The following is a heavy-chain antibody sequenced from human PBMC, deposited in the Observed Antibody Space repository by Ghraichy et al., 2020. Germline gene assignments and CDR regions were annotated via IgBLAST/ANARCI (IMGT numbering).Heavy chain of an antibody. CDR3: ATDGTSGSCHPMGDV. CDR1: GFTISSYW. Sequence: GGSLRLSCAGSGFTISSYWMHWVRQAPGKGLVWVSRINSDGSATSYADFVKGRFTISRDNAKNTLYLEMKSLRAEDTAVYYCATDGTSGSCHPMGDVWGQGTTVTLS. V-gene: IGHV3-74*01. J-gene: IGHJ6*02. CDR2: INSDGSAT. D-gene: IGHD2-2*01.